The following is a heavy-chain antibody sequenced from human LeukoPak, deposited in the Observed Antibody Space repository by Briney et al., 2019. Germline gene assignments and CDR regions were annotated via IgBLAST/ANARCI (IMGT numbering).Heavy chain of an antibody. V-gene: IGHV3-53*01. CDR2: IYSGGST. D-gene: IGHD2/OR15-2a*01. CDR1: GFTFSDYY. CDR3: ARLKPATSDCNSGTCYFDY. Sequence: GGSLRLSCAASGFTFSDYYMSWIRQAPGKGLEWVSVIYSGGSTYYADSVKGRFTISRDNSKNTLYLQMNSLRAEDTAVYYCARLKPATSDCNSGTCYFDYWGQGTLVTVSS. J-gene: IGHJ4*02.